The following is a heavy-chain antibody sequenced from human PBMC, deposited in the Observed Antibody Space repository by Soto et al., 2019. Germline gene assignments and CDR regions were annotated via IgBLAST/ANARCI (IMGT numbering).Heavy chain of an antibody. V-gene: IGHV4-39*01. Sequence: SETLSLTCTVSGGSISSSSYYWGWIRQPPGKGLEWIGTTYYSGSAYYNPSLRSRVTMSVDTSKNQFSLKLISVTAADTAVYYCARHFVAVVIKGWGYWGQGKLVTVSS. CDR3: ARHFVAVVIKGWGY. CDR2: TYYSGSA. J-gene: IGHJ4*02. CDR1: GGSISSSSYY. D-gene: IGHD3-10*01.